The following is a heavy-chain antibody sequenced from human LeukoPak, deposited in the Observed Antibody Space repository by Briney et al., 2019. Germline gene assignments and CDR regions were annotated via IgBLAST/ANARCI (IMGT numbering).Heavy chain of an antibody. V-gene: IGHV4-34*01. J-gene: IGHJ6*03. CDR2: INHSGST. D-gene: IGHD3-10*01. CDR3: ARGYGSGSYLDYYYYYMDV. CDR1: GGSFSGYY. Sequence: PSETLSLTCAVYGGSFSGYYWSWIRQPPGNGLEWIGEINHSGSTNYNPSLKSRVTISVDTSKNQFSLKLSSVTAADTAVYYCARGYGSGSYLDYYYYYMDVWGKGTTVTVSS.